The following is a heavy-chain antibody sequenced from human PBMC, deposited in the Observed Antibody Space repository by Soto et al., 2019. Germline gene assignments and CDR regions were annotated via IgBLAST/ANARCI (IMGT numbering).Heavy chain of an antibody. Sequence: SETLSLTCSVFGGSVSSFYWTCVRQPAGKGLEWIGRIYTGGGSNCNPSLKSRVTMSVDTSKNQFSLKLRSVTAADTAVYYCARVGGGVWTPGREPWGQGILVTVSS. J-gene: IGHJ5*02. D-gene: IGHD3-10*01. CDR1: GGSVSSFY. V-gene: IGHV4-4*07. CDR2: IYTGGGS. CDR3: ARVGGGVWTPGREP.